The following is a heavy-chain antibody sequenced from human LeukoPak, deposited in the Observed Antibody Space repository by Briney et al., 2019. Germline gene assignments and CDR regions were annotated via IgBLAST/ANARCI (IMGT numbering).Heavy chain of an antibody. J-gene: IGHJ6*02. CDR2: IYSGGST. Sequence: QTGGSLRLSCAASGFTVSSNYMSWVRQAPGKGLEWVSVIYSGGSTYYADSVKGRFTISRDNSKNTLYLQLNSLRAEDTAVYYCALPRSYYYYGMDVWGQGTTVTVSS. CDR3: ALPRSYYYYGMDV. V-gene: IGHV3-66*01. CDR1: GFTVSSNY.